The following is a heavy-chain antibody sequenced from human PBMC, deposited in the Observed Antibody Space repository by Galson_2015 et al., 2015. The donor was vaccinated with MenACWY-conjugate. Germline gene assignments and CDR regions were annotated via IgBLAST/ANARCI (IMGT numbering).Heavy chain of an antibody. V-gene: IGHV3-74*03. CDR3: VRGSIGWRGMDI. CDR1: GFVFSDYC. CDR2: ICAGGISI. J-gene: IGHJ6*02. D-gene: IGHD2-15*01. Sequence: SCAASGFVFSDYCMHWVRQAPGKGLECVSRICAGGISIMYGDSVRGRFTISRDDAENTLYLQMDGLRADDTAVYFCVRGSIGWRGMDIWGQGTTVTVSS.